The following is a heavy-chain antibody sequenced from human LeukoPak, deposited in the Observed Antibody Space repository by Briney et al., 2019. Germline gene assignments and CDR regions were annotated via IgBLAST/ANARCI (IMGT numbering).Heavy chain of an antibody. V-gene: IGHV3-30-3*01. CDR2: ISYDGSNK. Sequence: GGSLRLSCAASGFTFSSYAIHWVRQAPGKGLEWVAVISYDGSNKYYADSVKGRFTISRDNSKSTLYLQMNSLRTEDTAVYYCARDPTYYLRYGYFDSWGQGTLVTVSS. D-gene: IGHD1-26*01. CDR1: GFTFSSYA. J-gene: IGHJ4*02. CDR3: ARDPTYYLRYGYFDS.